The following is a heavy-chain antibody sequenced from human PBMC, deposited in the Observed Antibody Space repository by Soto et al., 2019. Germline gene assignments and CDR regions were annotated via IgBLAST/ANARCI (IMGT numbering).Heavy chain of an antibody. CDR2: ISGSGGNT. J-gene: IGHJ5*02. CDR3: AKCDVLMTTSGWWGNWFDP. V-gene: IGHV3-23*01. D-gene: IGHD2-15*01. Sequence: EVQLLESGGSLVQPGGSLRLSCAASGFTFSTFAMNWVRQAPGEGLEWVSSISGSGGNTQYADSVKGRVTISRYNSKNTLYLQMNTLRGEDTAVYYCAKCDVLMTTSGWWGNWFDPWGQGTVVIFSS. CDR1: GFTFSTFA.